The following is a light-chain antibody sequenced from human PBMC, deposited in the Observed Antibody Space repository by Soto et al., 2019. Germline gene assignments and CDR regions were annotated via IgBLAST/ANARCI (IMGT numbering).Light chain of an antibody. CDR1: QSVSSSY. V-gene: IGKV3-20*01. Sequence: EIVLTQSPGTLALSPGERATLSCSASQSVSSSYLAWYQQKPGQAPRLLIYGASSRATGIPDRFSGSGSGTDFTLTISRVEPEDFAVYYCQQYGSSPLTFGGGTRMEIK. CDR2: GAS. J-gene: IGKJ4*01. CDR3: QQYGSSPLT.